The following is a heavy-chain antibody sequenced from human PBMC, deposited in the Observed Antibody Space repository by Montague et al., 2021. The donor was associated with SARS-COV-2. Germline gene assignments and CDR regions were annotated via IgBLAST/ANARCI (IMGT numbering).Heavy chain of an antibody. J-gene: IGHJ4*02. D-gene: IGHD3-10*01. V-gene: IGHV3-11*05. Sequence: SLRLSCAAYGFKFNDYYMSWIRETPGKGLEWVSYMSASTSFTKYGESVKGRFSISRDNARNSVFLQMNNLRVDDTAVYYCARGESARDLEFRGQGTLVTVSS. CDR1: GFKFNDYY. CDR2: MSASTSFT. CDR3: ARGESARDLEF.